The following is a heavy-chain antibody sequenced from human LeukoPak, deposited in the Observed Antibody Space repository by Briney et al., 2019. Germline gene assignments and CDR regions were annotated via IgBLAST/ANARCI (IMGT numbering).Heavy chain of an antibody. CDR2: INANSGDT. D-gene: IGHD5-12*01. V-gene: IGHV1-2*02. CDR1: GYTFTGYY. Sequence: ASVKVSCKASGYTFTGYYMHWVRQAPGQGLEWMGWINANSGDTNYAQKFQGGVTMTRDTSINIAYMELSGLRPDDTAVYYCAREPPGTSGNDYWGQETLLTVSS. CDR3: AREPPGTSGNDY. J-gene: IGHJ4*02.